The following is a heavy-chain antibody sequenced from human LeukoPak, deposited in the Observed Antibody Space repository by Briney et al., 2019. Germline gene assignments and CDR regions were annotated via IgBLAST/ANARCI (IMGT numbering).Heavy chain of an antibody. CDR3: ARGTRGYCSGGNCHRFDY. D-gene: IGHD2-15*01. J-gene: IGHJ4*02. CDR1: GGSFSGYY. CDR2: INHSGGT. Sequence: SETLSLTCAVYGGSFSGYYWSWIRQPPGKGLEWIGEINHSGGTNYNPSLKSRVTISVDTSRNQFSLKLSSVTAADTAVYYCARGTRGYCSGGNCHRFDYWGQGTLVTVSS. V-gene: IGHV4-34*01.